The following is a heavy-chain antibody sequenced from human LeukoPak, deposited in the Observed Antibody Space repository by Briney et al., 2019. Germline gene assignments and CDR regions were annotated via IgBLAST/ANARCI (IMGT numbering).Heavy chain of an antibody. CDR1: GFTVSTNY. D-gene: IGHD4-17*01. J-gene: IGHJ4*02. CDR3: ARGPATVTTSSETDFDY. V-gene: IGHV3-53*01. Sequence: PGGSLRLSCAASGFTVSTNYMSWVRQAPGKGLEWVSVIYSGGSTCYADSVKGRFTISRDSSKNTLYLQMNSLRAEDTAVYYCARGPATVTTSSETDFDYWGQGTLVTVSS. CDR2: IYSGGST.